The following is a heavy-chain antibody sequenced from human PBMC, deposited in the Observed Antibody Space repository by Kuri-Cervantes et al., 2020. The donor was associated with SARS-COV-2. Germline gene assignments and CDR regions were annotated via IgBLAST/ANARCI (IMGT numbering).Heavy chain of an antibody. J-gene: IGHJ3*02. Sequence: GESLKISCAASGFTFSTYGMHWVRQAPGKGLEWVALISYDGNEYYADSVRGRFTISRDNSKNTLYLQLNNLRTEDTAVYYCANLQWLLIDDAFDIWGQGTMVTVSS. V-gene: IGHV3-30*18. D-gene: IGHD3-22*01. CDR3: ANLQWLLIDDAFDI. CDR1: GFTFSTYG. CDR2: ISYDGNE.